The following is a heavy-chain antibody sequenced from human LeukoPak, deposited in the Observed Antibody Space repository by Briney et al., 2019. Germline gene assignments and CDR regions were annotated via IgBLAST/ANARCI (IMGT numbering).Heavy chain of an antibody. CDR2: ISGEGGST. D-gene: IGHD5-12*01. J-gene: IGHJ4*02. CDR3: AKGPLVATIIYFDS. V-gene: IGHV3-23*01. Sequence: PGGSLRLSCAASGFTFNKYAMSWVRHAPGKGLEWVSIISGEGGSTYYADSVKGRFTISRDNSKNTLSLQMNSLRVEDTAVYYCAKGPLVATIIYFDSWGQGTLVTVSS. CDR1: GFTFNKYA.